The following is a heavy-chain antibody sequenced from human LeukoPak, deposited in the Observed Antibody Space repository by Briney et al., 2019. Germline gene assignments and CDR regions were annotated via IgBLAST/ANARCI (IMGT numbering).Heavy chain of an antibody. V-gene: IGHV3-21*01. D-gene: IGHD2-15*01. Sequence: GGSLRLSCAASGFTFSSYSMNWVRQAPGKGLEWVSSISSSSSYIYYADSVKGRFTIPRDNAKNSLYLQMNSLRAEDTAVYYCVRGLGPHGSRDYWGQGTLVTVSS. CDR3: VRGLGPHGSRDY. J-gene: IGHJ4*02. CDR2: ISSSSSYI. CDR1: GFTFSSYS.